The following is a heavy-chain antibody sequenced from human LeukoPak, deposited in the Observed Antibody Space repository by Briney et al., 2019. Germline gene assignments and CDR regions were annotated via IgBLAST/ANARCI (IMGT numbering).Heavy chain of an antibody. CDR1: GFTFSSYA. V-gene: IGHV3-23*01. D-gene: IGHD4-17*01. CDR2: ISGSGGST. CDR3: AKDDTVTTFKFYYYYGMDV. Sequence: GGSLRLSCAASGFTFSSYAMSWVRQAPGKGLEWVSAISGSGGSTYYADSVKGRFTISRDNSKNTLYLQMNSLRAEDTAVYYCAKDDTVTTFKFYYYYGMDVWGQGTMVTVSS. J-gene: IGHJ6*02.